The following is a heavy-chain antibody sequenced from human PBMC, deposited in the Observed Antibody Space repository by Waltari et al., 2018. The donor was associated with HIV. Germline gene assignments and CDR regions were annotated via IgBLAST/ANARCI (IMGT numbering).Heavy chain of an antibody. D-gene: IGHD3-10*01. CDR1: GFTFGSFA. CDR3: AKAPLRRSSVGGEGPSHFEY. V-gene: IGHV3-23*01. CDR2: TSASGGTT. J-gene: IGHJ4*02. Sequence: EVQLLDSGGGWVQPGGSLRLSCAASGFTFGSFAMSWVRTSPGKGPEWVSGTSASGGTTYYADSVKGRFTISRDNSKNTLYLQMNRLRAEDTAVYYCAKAPLRRSSVGGEGPSHFEYWGQGTLVTVSS.